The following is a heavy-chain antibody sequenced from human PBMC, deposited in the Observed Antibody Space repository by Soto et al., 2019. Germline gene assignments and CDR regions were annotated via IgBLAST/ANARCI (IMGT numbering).Heavy chain of an antibody. Sequence: PSETLSLTCTVSGGSINNDNYYWGWIRQPPGKGLEWIGIIFYNGFTYYSPSLKSRVTISVDTSKNQFSLKLTSVTAADTAVYYCARQDDFWSGSGWFDPWGQGTLVSVSS. CDR2: IFYNGFT. J-gene: IGHJ5*02. V-gene: IGHV4-39*01. CDR3: ARQDDFWSGSGWFDP. CDR1: GGSINNDNYY. D-gene: IGHD3-3*01.